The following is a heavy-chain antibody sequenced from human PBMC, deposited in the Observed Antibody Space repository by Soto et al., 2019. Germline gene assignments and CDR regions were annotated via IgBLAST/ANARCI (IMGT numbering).Heavy chain of an antibody. D-gene: IGHD3-22*01. CDR3: ARMSLTMRNWFDP. CDR2: IYYTGCT. V-gene: IGHV4-61*01. CDR1: GASVSSGNYY. Sequence: PSETLSLTCAVSGASVSSGNYYWSWIRQPPGRGLDWIGNIYYTGCTNYNPSLKSRVTMSVDTSRNQFSLKLNSVTAADTAVYYCARMSLTMRNWFDPWGPGTLVTVSS. J-gene: IGHJ5*02.